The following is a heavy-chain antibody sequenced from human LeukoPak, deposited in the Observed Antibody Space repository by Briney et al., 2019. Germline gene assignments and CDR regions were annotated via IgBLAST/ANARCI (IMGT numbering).Heavy chain of an antibody. J-gene: IGHJ5*02. CDR1: GFTISDYW. Sequence: GSLRLSCAASGFTISDYWMTWVRQAPGKGLECVANIKKDGSEKNYADSVKGRFTISRDNAKNSLYLQMNSLRAEDTAVYYCARDRPTYYYDSSGYLNWFDPWGQGTLVTVSS. CDR3: ARDRPTYYYDSSGYLNWFDP. CDR2: IKKDGSEK. V-gene: IGHV3-7*01. D-gene: IGHD3-22*01.